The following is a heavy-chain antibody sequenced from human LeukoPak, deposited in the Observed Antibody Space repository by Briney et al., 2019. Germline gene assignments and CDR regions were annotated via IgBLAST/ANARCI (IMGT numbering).Heavy chain of an antibody. CDR2: IYYSGST. V-gene: IGHV4-59*01. D-gene: IGHD3-22*01. Sequence: SGTLSLTCTVSGGSISSYYWSWIRQPPGKGLEWIGYIYYSGSTNYNPSLKSRVTISVGTSKNQFSLKLSSVTAADTAVYYCARSGSGYYFNWFDPWGQGTLVTVSS. J-gene: IGHJ5*02. CDR3: ARSGSGYYFNWFDP. CDR1: GGSISSYY.